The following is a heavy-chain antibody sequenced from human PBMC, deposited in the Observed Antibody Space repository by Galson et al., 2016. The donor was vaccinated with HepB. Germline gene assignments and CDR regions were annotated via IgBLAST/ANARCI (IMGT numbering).Heavy chain of an antibody. CDR2: INLGSGDT. D-gene: IGHD1-20*01. CDR1: GFAFNKFA. V-gene: IGHV1-3*01. CDR3: ARGYNWIGGDGSALDS. J-gene: IGHJ4*02. Sequence: SVKVSCKASGFAFNKFAMHWIRQAPGHRPEWIGKINLGSGDTKYTEKCQGRITITRDTSSRTTYMGRTSLRFEATAVYYCARGYNWIGGDGSALDSWGQGTLVTVPS.